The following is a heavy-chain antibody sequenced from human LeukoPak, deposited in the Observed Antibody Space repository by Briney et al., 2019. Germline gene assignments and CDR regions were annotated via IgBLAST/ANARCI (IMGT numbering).Heavy chain of an antibody. D-gene: IGHD3-16*02. Sequence: GESLKISCQAFGYKFSGNWIGWVRQMPGKGLEWMGIIYPADSDNYYSPSFQGQVTISVDKSINTAYLQWTSLKASDSATYYCARGVTRYNWFDPWGQGTLVTVSS. J-gene: IGHJ5*02. CDR2: IYPADSDN. V-gene: IGHV5-51*01. CDR1: GYKFSGNW. CDR3: ARGVTRYNWFDP.